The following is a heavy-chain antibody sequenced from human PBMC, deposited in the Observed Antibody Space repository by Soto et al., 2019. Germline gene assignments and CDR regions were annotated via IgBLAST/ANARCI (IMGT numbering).Heavy chain of an antibody. CDR1: GYSFTSYW. V-gene: IGHV5-51*01. D-gene: IGHD2-2*02. J-gene: IGHJ6*01. CDR2: IYPGDSDT. Sequence: GESLKISCKASGYSFTSYWTGWVRQMPGKGLEWMGIIYPGDSDTRYSPSFQGQVTISADKSISTAYLQWSSLKASDTAMYYCPRNSEAVPAAIRGGWYYYDMDVWGKGTTVTVSS. CDR3: PRNSEAVPAAIRGGWYYYDMDV.